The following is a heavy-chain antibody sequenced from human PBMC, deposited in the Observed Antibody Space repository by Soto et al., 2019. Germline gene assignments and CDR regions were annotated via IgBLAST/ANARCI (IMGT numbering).Heavy chain of an antibody. J-gene: IGHJ5*02. CDR2: IYYSGST. CDR1: GGSISSSSYY. Sequence: WETLSLTCTVSGGSISSSSYYWGWIRQPPGKGLEWIGSIYYSGSTYYNPSLKSRVTISVDTSKNQFSLKLSSVTAADTAVYYCARQPRYYDILTGYSPLYWFDPWGQGTLVTVS. D-gene: IGHD3-9*01. CDR3: ARQPRYYDILTGYSPLYWFDP. V-gene: IGHV4-39*01.